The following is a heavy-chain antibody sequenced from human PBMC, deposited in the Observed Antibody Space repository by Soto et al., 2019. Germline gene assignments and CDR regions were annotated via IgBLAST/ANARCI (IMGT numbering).Heavy chain of an antibody. CDR1: GFTFSSYS. CDR3: ARSYRVYYGSGSYYY. J-gene: IGHJ4*02. D-gene: IGHD3-10*01. CDR2: ISSSSTI. Sequence: GGSLRLSCAASGFTFSSYSMNWDRQAPGKGLEWVSYISSSSTIYYADSVKGRFTISRDNAKNSLYLQMNSLRAEDTAVYYCARSYRVYYGSGSYYYWGQGTLVTVSS. V-gene: IGHV3-48*04.